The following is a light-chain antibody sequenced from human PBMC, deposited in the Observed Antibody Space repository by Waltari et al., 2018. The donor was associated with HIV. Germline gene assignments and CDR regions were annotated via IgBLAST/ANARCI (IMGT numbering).Light chain of an antibody. V-gene: IGLV8-61*01. CDR2: STN. CDR3: VLYMGSGSVV. J-gene: IGLJ2*01. CDR1: SGSVSASYY. Sequence: QTVVTQEPSFSVSPGGTVTLTCGLSSGSVSASYYPSWYQHTPGQAPRTPIYSTNSGSSGFPDRFSGSILGNKAALTITGAQADDESDYYCVLYMGSGSVVFGGGTKLTVL.